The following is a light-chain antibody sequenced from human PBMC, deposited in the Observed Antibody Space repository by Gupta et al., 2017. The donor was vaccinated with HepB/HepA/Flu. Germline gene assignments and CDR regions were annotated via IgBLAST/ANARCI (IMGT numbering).Light chain of an antibody. Sequence: DIVMTQSPDSLAVSLGERATINCKSSQNVLYSSNNKNYLAWYQQKPGQPPKLLIHWASTRQSGVPDRFSGSGSGTDFTLTISSLQAEDVAAYYCQQYDTTPRTFGQGTKVEIK. CDR1: QNVLYSSNNKNY. V-gene: IGKV4-1*01. J-gene: IGKJ1*01. CDR2: WAS. CDR3: QQYDTTPRT.